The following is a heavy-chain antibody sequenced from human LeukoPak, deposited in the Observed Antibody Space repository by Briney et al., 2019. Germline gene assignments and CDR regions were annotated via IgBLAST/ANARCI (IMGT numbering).Heavy chain of an antibody. V-gene: IGHV3-7*01. J-gene: IGHJ4*02. Sequence: GGSLRLSCAASGFTFSSYWMSWVRQAPGKGLEWVANIKLDGSERYYLDSVKGRFTISRDNAKNSLFLQMTSLRAGDTAVYYCARTTILDYWGQGTLVTVSS. CDR1: GFTFSSYW. CDR3: ARTTILDY. CDR2: IKLDGSER. D-gene: IGHD4-17*01.